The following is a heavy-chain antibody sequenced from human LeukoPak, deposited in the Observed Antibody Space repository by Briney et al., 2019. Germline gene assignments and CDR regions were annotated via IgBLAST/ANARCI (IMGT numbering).Heavy chain of an antibody. CDR2: IYYSGST. CDR1: GGSISSSYYY. D-gene: IGHD3-22*01. J-gene: IGHJ4*02. Sequence: SETLSLTCTVSGGSISSSYYYWGWIRQPPGKGLEWIGSIYYSGSTYYNPSLKSRVTISVDTSKNQFSLKLSSVTAADAAVYYCARVTYYDTIQTYYFDYWGQGTLVTVSS. CDR3: ARVTYYDTIQTYYFDY. V-gene: IGHV4-39*07.